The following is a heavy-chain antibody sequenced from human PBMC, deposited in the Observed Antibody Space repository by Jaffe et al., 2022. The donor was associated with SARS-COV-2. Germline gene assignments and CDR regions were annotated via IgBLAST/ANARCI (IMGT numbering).Heavy chain of an antibody. CDR3: ARLGIGRYYYGMDV. D-gene: IGHD2-15*01. J-gene: IGHJ6*02. CDR1: GGSISSGGYY. V-gene: IGHV4-31*03. Sequence: QVQLQESGPGLVKPSQTLSLTCTVSGGSISSGGYYWSWIRQHPGKGLEWIGYIYYSGSTYYNPSLKSRVTISVDTSKNQFSLKLSSVTAADTAVYYCARLGIGRYYYGMDVWGQGTTVTVSS. CDR2: IYYSGST.